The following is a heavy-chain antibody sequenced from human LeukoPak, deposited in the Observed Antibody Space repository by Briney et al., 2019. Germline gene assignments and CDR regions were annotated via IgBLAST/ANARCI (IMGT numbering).Heavy chain of an antibody. CDR3: ARGRDGYNLYYYYYGMDV. J-gene: IGHJ6*02. D-gene: IGHD5-24*01. Sequence: ASVKVSCKASGYTFTSYGISWVRQAPGQGLEWMGWISAYNGNTNYAQRLQGRVTMTTDTSTSTAYMELRSLRSDDTAVYYCARGRDGYNLYYYYYGMDVWGQGTTVTVSS. CDR1: GYTFTSYG. CDR2: ISAYNGNT. V-gene: IGHV1-18*01.